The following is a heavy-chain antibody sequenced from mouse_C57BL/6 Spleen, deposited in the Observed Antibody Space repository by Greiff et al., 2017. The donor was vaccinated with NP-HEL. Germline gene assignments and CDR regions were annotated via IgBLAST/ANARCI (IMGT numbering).Heavy chain of an antibody. CDR1: GYTFTSYT. CDR2: INPSSGYT. V-gene: IGHV1-4*01. D-gene: IGHD1-1*01. CDR3: ERSIITAVVADY. J-gene: IGHJ2*01. Sequence: VMLVESGAELARPGASVKMSCKASGYTFTSYTMHWVKQRPGQGLEWIGYINPSSGYTKYNQKFKDKATLTADKSSSTAYMQLSSLTSEDSAVYYCERSIITAVVADYWGQGTTLTVSS.